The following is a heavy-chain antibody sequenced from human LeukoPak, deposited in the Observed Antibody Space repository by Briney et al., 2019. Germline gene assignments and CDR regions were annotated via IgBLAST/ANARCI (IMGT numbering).Heavy chain of an antibody. D-gene: IGHD2-15*01. CDR2: INHSGST. J-gene: IGHJ4*02. CDR1: GGSVSSGSYY. CDR3: ARGDKSIGPVDY. Sequence: SETLSLTCTVSGGSVSSGSYYWSWIRQPPGKGLEWIGEINHSGSTNYNPSLKSRVTISVDTSKNQFSLKLSSVTAADTAVYYCARGDKSIGPVDYWGQGTLVTVSS. V-gene: IGHV4-61*01.